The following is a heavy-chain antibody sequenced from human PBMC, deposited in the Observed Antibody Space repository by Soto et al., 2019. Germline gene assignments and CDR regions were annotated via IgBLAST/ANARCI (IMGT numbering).Heavy chain of an antibody. J-gene: IGHJ3*02. D-gene: IGHD4-17*01. Sequence: AQLVESGGSLVKPGGSLRLSCAASGFSFGDYIMNWVRQAPGRGLEWVASISHSGSYIFYADSVKGRFTISRDNSRASLYLQMNSLRVVDKAIYYWASPRDYCVTTSNCFIAFDIWGQGTRVTVSS. CDR1: GFSFGDYI. V-gene: IGHV3-21*01. CDR3: ASPRDYCVTTSNCFIAFDI. CDR2: ISHSGSYI.